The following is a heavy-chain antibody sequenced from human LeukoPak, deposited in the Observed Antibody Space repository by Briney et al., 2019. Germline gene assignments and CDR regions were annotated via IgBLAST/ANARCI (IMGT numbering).Heavy chain of an antibody. Sequence: PGGSLRLSCAASGFTFSSYGMHWIRQAPGKGLEWVAVIWYDGSNKYYADSVKGRFTISRDNSKNTLYLQMNSLRAEDTAVYYCARDEDGTGFDYWGQGTLVTVSS. CDR2: IWYDGSNK. CDR1: GFTFSSYG. CDR3: ARDEDGTGFDY. J-gene: IGHJ4*02. D-gene: IGHD1-1*01. V-gene: IGHV3-33*01.